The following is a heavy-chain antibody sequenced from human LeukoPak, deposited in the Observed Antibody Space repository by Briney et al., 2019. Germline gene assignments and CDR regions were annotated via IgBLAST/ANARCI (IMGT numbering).Heavy chain of an antibody. Sequence: PSETLSLTCTVSGYSISSDYYWGWIRQPPGKGLEWVGSIYHTGTTYYNPSLKSRVTISVDTSKNQFSLKLSSVTATDTAVFYFAGGAGIRYLGLDAFDIWGQGTMVTVSS. CDR2: IYHTGTT. D-gene: IGHD3-9*01. CDR3: AGGAGIRYLGLDAFDI. J-gene: IGHJ3*02. V-gene: IGHV4-38-2*02. CDR1: GYSISSDYY.